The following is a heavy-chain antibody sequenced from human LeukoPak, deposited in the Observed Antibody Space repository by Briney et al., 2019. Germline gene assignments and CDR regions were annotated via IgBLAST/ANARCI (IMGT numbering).Heavy chain of an antibody. V-gene: IGHV1-2*02. CDR2: INPNSGGT. CDR3: ARAISYGGNSPVDY. CDR1: GYTFTGYY. J-gene: IGHJ4*02. D-gene: IGHD4-23*01. Sequence: ASVKVSCKASGYTFTGYYMHWVRQAPGQGLEWMGWINPNSGGTNYAQKFQGRVTMTRDTSISIAYMELSRLRSDDTAVYYCARAISYGGNSPVDYWGQGTLVTVSS.